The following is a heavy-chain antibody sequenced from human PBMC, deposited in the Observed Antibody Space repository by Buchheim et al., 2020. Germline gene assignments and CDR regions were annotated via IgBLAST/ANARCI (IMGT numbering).Heavy chain of an antibody. CDR3: ARGSGGFQVPFDY. V-gene: IGHV3-66*02. CDR2: INTGGDT. Sequence: EVQLVESGGGLVQPGGSLRLSCAASGFTVSGNYMAWVRQTPGKGLEWVSVINTGGDTYYADSVKGRFTFSGDHSKNTLYLQMSSLRAEDTAVYYCARGSGGFQVPFDYWGQGTL. J-gene: IGHJ4*02. CDR1: GFTVSGNY. D-gene: IGHD2-15*01.